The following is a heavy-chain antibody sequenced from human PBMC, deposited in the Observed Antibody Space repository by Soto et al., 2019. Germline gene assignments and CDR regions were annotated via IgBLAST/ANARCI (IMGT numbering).Heavy chain of an antibody. J-gene: IGHJ4*02. CDR1: GFTFSSYS. CDR2: ISYDGSNK. CDR3: ARGRTGYSSSWYSPLFDY. Sequence: GGSLRLSFAASGFTFSSYSMHWVRQAPGKGLEWVAVISYDGSNKYYADSVKGRFTISRDNSKNTLYLQMNSLRAEDTAVYYCARGRTGYSSSWYSPLFDYWGQGTLVTVSS. D-gene: IGHD6-13*01. V-gene: IGHV3-30-3*01.